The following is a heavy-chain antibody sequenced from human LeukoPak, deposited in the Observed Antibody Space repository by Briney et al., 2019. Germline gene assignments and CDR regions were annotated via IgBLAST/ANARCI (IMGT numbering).Heavy chain of an antibody. CDR3: VKQGGDYYDTTGKGFDY. J-gene: IGHJ4*02. CDR1: GFTFISYA. V-gene: IGHV3-23*01. D-gene: IGHD3-22*01. CDR2: ISGSGSST. Sequence: GGSLRLSCAASGFTFISYAVTWVRQAPGKGLEWVSCISGSGSSTYYADSVKGRFTISRDNSKNTLYLQVNSLRAEDTAVYYCVKQGGDYYDTTGKGFDYWGLGTPVTVSS.